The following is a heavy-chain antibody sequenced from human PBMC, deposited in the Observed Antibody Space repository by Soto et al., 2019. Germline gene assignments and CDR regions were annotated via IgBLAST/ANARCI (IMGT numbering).Heavy chain of an antibody. Sequence: GGSLRLSCAASGFTFSDYYMSWIRQAPGKGLEWVSYISSGGTTIYYADSVKGRFTISRDNAKNSLYLQMNSLRAEDTAVYYCARDCSSTSCYGYLDYWGQGTLVTVSS. V-gene: IGHV3-11*01. CDR2: ISSGGTTI. CDR3: ARDCSSTSCYGYLDY. D-gene: IGHD2-2*01. J-gene: IGHJ4*02. CDR1: GFTFSDYY.